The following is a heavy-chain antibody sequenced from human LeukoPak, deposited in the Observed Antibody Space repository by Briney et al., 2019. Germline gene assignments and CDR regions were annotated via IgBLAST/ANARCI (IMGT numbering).Heavy chain of an antibody. CDR3: ALLSLYDSNFDY. CDR2: IYSGGST. Sequence: GGSLRLSCAASGFTVSSNYMSWVRQAPGKGLEWVSVIYSGGSTYYADSVKGRFTISRDNSENTLYLQMNSLRAEDTAVYYCALLSLYDSNFDYWGQGTLVTVSS. J-gene: IGHJ4*02. CDR1: GFTVSSNY. D-gene: IGHD3-22*01. V-gene: IGHV3-66*01.